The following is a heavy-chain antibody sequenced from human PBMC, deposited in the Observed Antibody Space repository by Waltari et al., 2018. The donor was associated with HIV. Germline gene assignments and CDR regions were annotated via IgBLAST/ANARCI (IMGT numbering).Heavy chain of an antibody. Sequence: EVQLLESGGGLVQPGLSLRLSCAASGFTFSNYAMSWVRQAPGRGLEWGSSISGRSTRTYYADSVKGRFTISRDNSRNTLYLQMNSLRAEDTAVYYCAKDLAVASEDYWGQGTLVTVSS. D-gene: IGHD6-19*01. CDR1: GFTFSNYA. CDR3: AKDLAVASEDY. J-gene: IGHJ4*02. CDR2: ISGRSTRT. V-gene: IGHV3-23*01.